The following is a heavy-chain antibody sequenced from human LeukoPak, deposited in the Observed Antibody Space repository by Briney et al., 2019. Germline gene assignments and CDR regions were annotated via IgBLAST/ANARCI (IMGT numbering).Heavy chain of an antibody. D-gene: IGHD1-26*01. CDR3: AKVRRVGATLSYYYGVDV. V-gene: IGHV3-30*18. Sequence: GRSLRLTCAASGFTFSSYGMHWVRQAPGKGLEWVAVISYDGSNKYYADSVKGRFTISRDNSKNTLYLQMNSLRAEDTAVYYCAKVRRVGATLSYYYGVDVWGQGTTVTVSS. J-gene: IGHJ6*02. CDR2: ISYDGSNK. CDR1: GFTFSSYG.